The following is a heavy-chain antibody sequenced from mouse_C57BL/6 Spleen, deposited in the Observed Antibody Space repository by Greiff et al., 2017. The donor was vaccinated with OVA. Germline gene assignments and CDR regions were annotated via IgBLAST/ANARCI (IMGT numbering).Heavy chain of an antibody. Sequence: EVKLQESGPGLVKPSQSLSLTCSVTGYSITSGYYRNWIRQFPGNKLEWMGYISYDGSNNYNPSLKNRISITRDTSKNQFFLKLNSVTTEDTATYYCARDQGAWFAYWGQGTLVTVSA. D-gene: IGHD3-2*02. J-gene: IGHJ3*01. CDR1: GYSITSGYY. CDR2: ISYDGSN. V-gene: IGHV3-6*01. CDR3: ARDQGAWFAY.